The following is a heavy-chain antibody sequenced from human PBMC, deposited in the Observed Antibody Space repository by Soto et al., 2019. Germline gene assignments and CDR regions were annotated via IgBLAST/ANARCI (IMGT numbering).Heavy chain of an antibody. CDR1: GGTFSSYT. CDR2: IIPILGIA. CDR3: ARDTGGIAGATRDS. J-gene: IGHJ4*02. V-gene: IGHV1-69*02. D-gene: IGHD1-26*01. Sequence: QVQLVQSGAEVKKPGSSVKVSCKASGGTFSSYTISWVRQAPGQGLEWMGRIIPILGIANYAQKFQGRVTITADKSTSEADMELSSLRSEDTAVYCGARDTGGIAGATRDSGGQGTLVTVSA.